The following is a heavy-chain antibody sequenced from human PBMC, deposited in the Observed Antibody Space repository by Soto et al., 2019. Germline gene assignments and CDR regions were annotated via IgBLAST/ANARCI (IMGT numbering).Heavy chain of an antibody. CDR2: IIPILGIA. D-gene: IGHD1-26*01. Sequence: ASVKVSCKASGGTFSSYTISWVRQAPGQGLEWMGRIIPILGIANYAQKFQGRVTITADKSTSTAYMELSSLRSEDTAVYYCARFRRGSYYMDVWGKGTTVTVSS. J-gene: IGHJ6*03. CDR3: ARFRRGSYYMDV. CDR1: GGTFSSYT. V-gene: IGHV1-69*02.